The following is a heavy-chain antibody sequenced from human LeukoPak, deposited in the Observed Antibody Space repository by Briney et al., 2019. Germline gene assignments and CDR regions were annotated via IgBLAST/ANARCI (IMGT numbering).Heavy chain of an antibody. CDR3: AKRVAAPGPTFDY. CDR2: ISYDGRNK. D-gene: IGHD6-13*01. Sequence: PGRSLRLSCAASGFTFSSYAMHWVRQAPGKGLEWVAFISYDGRNKYYADSVKGRFTISRDNSKNTLFLQMNSLRAEDTAVYYCAKRVAAPGPTFDYWGQGVLVTVSS. J-gene: IGHJ4*02. CDR1: GFTFSSYA. V-gene: IGHV3-30*18.